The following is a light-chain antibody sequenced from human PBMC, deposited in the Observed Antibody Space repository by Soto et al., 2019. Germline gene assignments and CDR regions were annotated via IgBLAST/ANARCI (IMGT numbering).Light chain of an antibody. V-gene: IGLV3-9*01. CDR3: QVWDSTSAWV. J-gene: IGLJ3*02. CDR1: NIGSKN. CDR2: RDS. Sequence: SYELTQPLSVSVALGQTARITCGGNNIGSKNVHWYQQKPGQAPVLVIYRDSNRPSGIPERFSGSNSGNTATLTIIRAQAVDEADSYCQVWDSTSAWVFGGGTNLTVL.